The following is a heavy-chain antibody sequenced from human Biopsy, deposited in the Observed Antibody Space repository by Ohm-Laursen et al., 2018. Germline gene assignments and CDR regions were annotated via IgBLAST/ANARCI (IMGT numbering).Heavy chain of an antibody. CDR1: GYTLVELS. V-gene: IGHV1-24*01. Sequence: SSVKVSCKVSGYTLVELSMHWVRQAPGKGLEWMGMSDPEDGQTIYAQNFQGRLTMTDDTSTDTAYMELNSLRSDDTAVYFCATDMGGREIPNYYAFDLWGQGTKVTVSS. CDR3: ATDMGGREIPNYYAFDL. CDR2: SDPEDGQT. J-gene: IGHJ3*01. D-gene: IGHD3-22*01.